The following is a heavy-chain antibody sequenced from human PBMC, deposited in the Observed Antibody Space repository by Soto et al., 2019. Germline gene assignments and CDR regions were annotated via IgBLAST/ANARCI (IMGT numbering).Heavy chain of an antibody. D-gene: IGHD5-18*01. CDR3: ATKIGGNNPFVN. CDR1: ISTFSFPSYA. CDR2: FSGGGNYK. Sequence: EVQLLESGGGLVQPGGSLRLSCTASISTFSFPSYAMTWVRQPPEKGLEWVSMFSGGGNYKYYADSVKGRFTMSRDNSNNTLYLQMDTLRADDTAVYYCATKIGGNNPFVNWGQGTLVTVSS. V-gene: IGHV3-23*01. J-gene: IGHJ4*02.